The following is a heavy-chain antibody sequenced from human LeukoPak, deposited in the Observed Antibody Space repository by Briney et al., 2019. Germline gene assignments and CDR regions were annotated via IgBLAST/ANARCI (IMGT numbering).Heavy chain of an antibody. CDR2: ISHHGTT. D-gene: IGHD3-10*01. CDR1: GESFSGYY. CDR3: ARGVPISPLKYYYGSGTYYMDV. J-gene: IGHJ6*03. V-gene: IGHV4-34*01. Sequence: SKTLPLTCAVYGESFSGYYWSWIRQPPGEGLEWIGTISHHGTTKYNPSLKSRVTIKVNASKNKFSLKLTSVTAADTAVYYCARGVPISPLKYYYGSGTYYMDVWGNGTTVTVSS.